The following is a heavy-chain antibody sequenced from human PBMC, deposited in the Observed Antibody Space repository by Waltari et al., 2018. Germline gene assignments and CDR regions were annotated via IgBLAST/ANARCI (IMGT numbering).Heavy chain of an antibody. CDR2: INHSGST. CDR3: ASQGLGSAGDYFDY. CDR1: GGSFSGYY. J-gene: IGHJ4*02. V-gene: IGHV4-34*01. D-gene: IGHD6-19*01. Sequence: QVQLQQWGAGLLKPSETLSLTCAVYGGSFSGYYWSWIRQPPGKGLEWIGEINHSGSTNYNPSLKSLVTISVDTSKNQFSLKLRSVTAADTAVYYCASQGLGSAGDYFDYWGQGTLVTVSS.